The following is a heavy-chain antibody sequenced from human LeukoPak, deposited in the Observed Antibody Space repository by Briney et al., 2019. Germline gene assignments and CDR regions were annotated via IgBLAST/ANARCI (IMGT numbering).Heavy chain of an antibody. J-gene: IGHJ5*02. CDR2: IYYSGST. D-gene: IGHD5-24*01. V-gene: IGHV4-31*03. CDR3: ARVSRDGYNRGNWFDP. Sequence: SETLSLTCTVSGGSISSGGYYWSWIRQHPGKGLEWIGYIYYSGSTYYNPSLKSRVTISVDTSKNQFSLKLSSVTAADTAVYYCARVSRDGYNRGNWFDPWGQGTLVTVSS. CDR1: GGSISSGGYY.